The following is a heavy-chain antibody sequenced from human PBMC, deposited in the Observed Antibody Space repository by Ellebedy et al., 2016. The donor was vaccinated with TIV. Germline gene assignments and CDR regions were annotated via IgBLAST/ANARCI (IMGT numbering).Heavy chain of an antibody. V-gene: IGHV4-59*01. Sequence: SETLSLTXTVSGGYLSTYYWSWIRPTPGKGQKWIGYIYYSGSTDYNPSLKSRVTISVDTSKNQFSLNLRSVTAADTALYFCARALAASGKVTYYYGMDVWGQGTTVTVSS. CDR3: ARALAASGKVTYYYGMDV. D-gene: IGHD6-13*01. CDR2: IYYSGST. J-gene: IGHJ6*02. CDR1: GGYLSTYY.